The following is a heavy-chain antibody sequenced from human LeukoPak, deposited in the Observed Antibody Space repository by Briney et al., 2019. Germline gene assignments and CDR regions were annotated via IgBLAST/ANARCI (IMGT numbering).Heavy chain of an antibody. D-gene: IGHD5-12*01. V-gene: IGHV3-7*01. Sequence: PGGSLRLSCAASGFTFTSSAMSWVRQAPGKGLEWVANIKQDGSEKYYVDSVKGRFTISRDNAKNSLYLQMNSLRAEDTAVYYCARRSYSGYDQYYFDYWGQGTLVTVSS. CDR2: IKQDGSEK. J-gene: IGHJ4*02. CDR3: ARRSYSGYDQYYFDY. CDR1: GFTFTSSA.